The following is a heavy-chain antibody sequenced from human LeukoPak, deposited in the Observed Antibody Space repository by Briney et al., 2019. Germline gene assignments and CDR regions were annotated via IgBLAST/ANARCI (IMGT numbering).Heavy chain of an antibody. J-gene: IGHJ4*02. CDR2: ISAYNGNT. V-gene: IGHV1-18*01. Sequence: ASVKVSCKASGYTFTSYGISWVRQAPGQGLEWMGWISAYNGNTNYAQKLQGRVTMTTDTSTSTAYMELRSLRSDDTAVYYCARDDFWSGYYAPDFDYWGQGTLVTVSS. CDR3: ARDDFWSGYYAPDFDY. CDR1: GYTFTSYG. D-gene: IGHD3-3*01.